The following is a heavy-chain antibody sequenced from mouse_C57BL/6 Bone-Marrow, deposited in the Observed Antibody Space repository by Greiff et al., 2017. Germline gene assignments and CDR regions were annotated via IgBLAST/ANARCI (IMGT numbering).Heavy chain of an antibody. V-gene: IGHV1-26*01. J-gene: IGHJ2*01. CDR2: INPNNGGT. CDR3: ARFYYSNYRDY. CDR1: GYTFTDYY. Sequence: VQLKQSGPELVKPGASVKISCKASGYTFTDYYMNWVKQSHGKSLEWIGDINPNNGGTSYNQKFKGKATLTVDKSSSTAYMELRSLTSEDSAVYYCARFYYSNYRDYWGQGTTLTVSS. D-gene: IGHD2-5*01.